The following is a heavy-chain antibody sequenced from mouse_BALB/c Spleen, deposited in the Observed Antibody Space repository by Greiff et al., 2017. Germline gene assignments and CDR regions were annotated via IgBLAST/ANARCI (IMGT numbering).Heavy chain of an antibody. Sequence: QVQLKESGPGLVAPSQSLSITCTVSGFSLSRYSVHWVRQPPGKGLEWLGMIWGGGSTDYNSALKSRLSISKDNSKSQVFLKMNSLQTDDTAMYYCASEGPYYYGSSYEAYFDVWGAGTTVTVSS. V-gene: IGHV2-6-4*01. J-gene: IGHJ1*01. CDR3: ASEGPYYYGSSYEAYFDV. D-gene: IGHD1-1*01. CDR1: GFSLSRYS. CDR2: IWGGGST.